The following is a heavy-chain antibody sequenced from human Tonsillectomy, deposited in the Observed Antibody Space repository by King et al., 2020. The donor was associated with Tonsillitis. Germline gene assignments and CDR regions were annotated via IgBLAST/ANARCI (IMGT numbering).Heavy chain of an antibody. V-gene: IGHV5-51*01. D-gene: IGHD3-22*01. CDR2: IYPDDSDT. Sequence: QLVQSGTEVKKPGESLKISCKGSGYTFTNYWIGWGRQMPGKGLEWMGLIYPDDSDTRYSPSFQGQVTISADKSINTAYLQWSSLKASDTAMYYCAGWGLTEYGSSGYFYPFDHWGQGTLVT. J-gene: IGHJ4*02. CDR1: GYTFTNYW. CDR3: AGWGLTEYGSSGYFYPFDH.